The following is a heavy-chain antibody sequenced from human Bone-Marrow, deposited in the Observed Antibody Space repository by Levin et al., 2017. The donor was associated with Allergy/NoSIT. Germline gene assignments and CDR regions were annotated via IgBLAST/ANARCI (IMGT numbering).Heavy chain of an antibody. J-gene: IGHJ4*02. CDR3: ASVDYGSGSFYMDN. D-gene: IGHD3-10*01. CDR2: IYFTGST. Sequence: SETLSLTCNVSGGSINSPNYYWGWIRQSPGKGLEWIGSIYFTGSTYYNPSLKSRITISADMSKNQFSLTLSSVTAADSATYYSASVDYGSGSFYMDNWGQGILVTVSS. CDR1: GGSINSPNYY. V-gene: IGHV4-39*01.